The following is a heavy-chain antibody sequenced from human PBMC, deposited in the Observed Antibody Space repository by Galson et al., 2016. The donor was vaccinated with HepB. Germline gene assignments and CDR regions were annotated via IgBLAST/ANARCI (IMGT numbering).Heavy chain of an antibody. CDR2: IRGSGTGT. V-gene: IGHV3-23*01. J-gene: IGHJ3*01. CDR3: AKISLVGYNSGWGGSFDF. CDR1: GLCISISR. D-gene: IGHD6-19*01. Sequence: ASGLCISISRLNWVRQAPGKGPEWVTAIRGSGTGTSYTDSVKGRITISRDNSKNTLYLQMNSLGAEDAAVYYCAKISLVGYNSGWGGSFDFWGRGTMVTVSS.